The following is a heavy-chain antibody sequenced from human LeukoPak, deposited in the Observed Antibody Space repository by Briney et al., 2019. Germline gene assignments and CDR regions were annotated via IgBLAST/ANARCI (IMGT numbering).Heavy chain of an antibody. CDR2: NNHSGST. Sequence: PSETLSLTCAVYGGSFSGYYWSWIRQPPGKGLEWIGENNHSGSTNYNPSLMSRVTISVDTSKNQFSLKLSSVTAADTAVYFCARQNYGSAPLRYWGQGTLVTVSS. D-gene: IGHD3-10*01. CDR1: GGSFSGYY. CDR3: ARQNYGSAPLRY. V-gene: IGHV4-34*01. J-gene: IGHJ4*02.